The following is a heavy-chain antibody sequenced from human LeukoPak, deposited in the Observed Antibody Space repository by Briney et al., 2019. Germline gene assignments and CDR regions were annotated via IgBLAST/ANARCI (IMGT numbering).Heavy chain of an antibody. V-gene: IGHV4-34*01. Sequence: PSETLSLTCAVYGGSFSGYYWSWIRQPPGKGLEWIGEINHSGSTNYNPSLKSRVTISVDTSKNQFSLKLSSVTAADTAVYYCARGTVTHTYYYYYHMDVWGKGTTVTVSS. D-gene: IGHD4-17*01. CDR3: ARGTVTHTYYYYYHMDV. CDR1: GGSFSGYY. J-gene: IGHJ6*03. CDR2: INHSGST.